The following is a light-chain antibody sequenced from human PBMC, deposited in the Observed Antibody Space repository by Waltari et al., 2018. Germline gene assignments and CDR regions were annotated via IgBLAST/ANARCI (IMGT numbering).Light chain of an antibody. J-gene: IGLJ3*02. Sequence: QSALTQPASVSGSLGQSITISCTGTSGDVGGYHHVSWYQQHPGKAPKLMIYEVTYRPSGISNRFSGSKSGNTASLTISGLQAEDEADYYCCSYTRFATGVFGGGTKLTVL. CDR2: EVT. CDR1: SGDVGGYHH. CDR3: CSYTRFATGV. V-gene: IGLV2-14*01.